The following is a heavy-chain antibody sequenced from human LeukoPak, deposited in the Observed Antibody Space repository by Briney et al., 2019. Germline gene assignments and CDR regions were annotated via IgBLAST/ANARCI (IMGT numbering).Heavy chain of an antibody. Sequence: SGTLSLTCAVSGISISTTNWWSWVRQAPGKGLEWIGEIYHSGITNYNPALKSRVTISVDTSKNQFSLKLSSVTAADTAVYYCARLYDFWSGYYTADYWGQGTLVTVSS. CDR3: ARLYDFWSGYYTADY. J-gene: IGHJ4*02. D-gene: IGHD3-3*01. CDR1: GISISTTNW. CDR2: IYHSGIT. V-gene: IGHV4-4*02.